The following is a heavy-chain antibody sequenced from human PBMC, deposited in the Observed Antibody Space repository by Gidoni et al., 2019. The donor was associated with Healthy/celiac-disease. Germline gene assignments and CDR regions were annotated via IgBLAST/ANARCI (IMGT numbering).Heavy chain of an antibody. CDR1: GFTFSSYS. D-gene: IGHD3-22*01. Sequence: EVQLVESGGGLVQPGGSLRLSCAASGFTFSSYSMNWVRQAPGKGLEWVSYISSSSSTIYYADSVKGRFTISRDNAKNSLYLQMNSLRDEDTAVYYCARDDDSSGHYYSGAFDIWGQGTMVTVSS. J-gene: IGHJ3*02. CDR3: ARDDDSSGHYYSGAFDI. V-gene: IGHV3-48*02. CDR2: ISSSSSTI.